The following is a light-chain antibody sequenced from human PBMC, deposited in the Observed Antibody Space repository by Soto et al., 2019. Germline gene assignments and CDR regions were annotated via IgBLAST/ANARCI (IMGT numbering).Light chain of an antibody. CDR2: GNS. CDR1: SSNIGAGYD. J-gene: IGLJ2*01. CDR3: QSYDSSLSGPPL. V-gene: IGLV1-40*01. Sequence: QSVLTQPPSVSGAPGQRVTISCTGSSSNIGAGYDVHWYQQLPGTAPKLLIYGNSNRPSGVPDRFSGSKSGTSASLAITGLQAEDEADYYCQSYDSSLSGPPLFGGGTKLTVL.